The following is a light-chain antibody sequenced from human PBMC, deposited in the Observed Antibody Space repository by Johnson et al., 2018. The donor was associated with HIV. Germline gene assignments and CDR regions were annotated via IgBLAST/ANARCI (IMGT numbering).Light chain of an antibody. CDR3: GTWDSSLRTGF. V-gene: IGLV1-51*02. J-gene: IGLJ1*01. CDR1: SSNIENYF. CDR2: EDY. Sequence: QSVLTQPPSVSAAPGQKVTVSCSGSSSNIENYFVSWYQQLPGAAPRLLIYEDYKRPSGIPDRFSGSKSGASATLGITGLQTGDEADYYCGTWDSSLRTGFFGTGTKVTVL.